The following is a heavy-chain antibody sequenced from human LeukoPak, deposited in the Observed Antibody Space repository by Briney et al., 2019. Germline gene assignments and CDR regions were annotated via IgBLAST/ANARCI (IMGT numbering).Heavy chain of an antibody. V-gene: IGHV3-66*01. Sequence: GGSLRLSCAAAGFTFSSYAMSWVRQAPGKGLEWVSVIYSGGSTYYADSVKGRFTISRDNSKNTLYLQMNSLRAEDTAVYYCARVSVAVGYYFDYWGQGTLVTVSS. CDR2: IYSGGST. CDR3: ARVSVAVGYYFDY. J-gene: IGHJ4*02. CDR1: GFTFSSYA. D-gene: IGHD6-19*01.